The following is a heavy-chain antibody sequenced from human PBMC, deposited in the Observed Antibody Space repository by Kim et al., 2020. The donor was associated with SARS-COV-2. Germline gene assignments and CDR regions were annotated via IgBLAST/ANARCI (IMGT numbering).Heavy chain of an antibody. V-gene: IGHV3-74*01. CDR3: ARASSTSCPCYYMDV. D-gene: IGHD2-2*01. Sequence: GGSLRLSCAASEFTFSTYWMYWVRQAPRKGLVWVSRISSSGNSTNYADSVKGRFTISRDNAKNTLYLQMNSLRAEDTAVYYCARASSTSCPCYYMDVWGKGTTVTVSS. CDR2: ISSSGNST. J-gene: IGHJ6*03. CDR1: EFTFSTYW.